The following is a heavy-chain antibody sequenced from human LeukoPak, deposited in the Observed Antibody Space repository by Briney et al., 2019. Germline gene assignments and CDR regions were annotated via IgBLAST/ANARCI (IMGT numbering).Heavy chain of an antibody. V-gene: IGHV4-59*01. D-gene: IGHD3-16*01. CDR3: ARGGPKYYDYVWGSLDY. CDR1: GGSISSYY. Sequence: KPSETLSLTCTVSGGSISSYYRSWIRQPPGKGLEWIRYIYYSGSTNYNPSLKSRVTISVDTSKNQFSLKLSSVTAADTAVYYCARGGPKYYDYVWGSLDYWGQGTLVTVSS. CDR2: IYYSGST. J-gene: IGHJ4*02.